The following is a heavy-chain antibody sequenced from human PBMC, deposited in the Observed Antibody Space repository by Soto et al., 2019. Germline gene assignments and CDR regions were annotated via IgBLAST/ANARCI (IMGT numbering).Heavy chain of an antibody. J-gene: IGHJ6*02. CDR1: GGSISSYY. CDR3: ARDLGTVTYYYYYGMDV. Sequence: QVQLQESGPGLVKPSETLSLTCTVSGGSISSYYWSWIRQPAGKGLEWIGRIYSSGSTNYNPSLKSRVTMSVDTSKNQFSLKLSSVTAADTAVYYCARDLGTVTYYYYYGMDVWGQGTTVTVSS. V-gene: IGHV4-4*07. CDR2: IYSSGST. D-gene: IGHD4-17*01.